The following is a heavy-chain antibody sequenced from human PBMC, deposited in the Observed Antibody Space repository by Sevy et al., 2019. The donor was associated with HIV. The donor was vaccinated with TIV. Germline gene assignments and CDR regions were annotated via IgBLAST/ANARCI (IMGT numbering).Heavy chain of an antibody. Sequence: ASVKVSCKASGGTFSSYAISWVRQAHGQGLEWMGGIIPIFGTANYAQKFQGRVTITADESTSTAYMELSSLRSEDTAVYYCASRHYGDYEDYWGQGTLVTVSS. D-gene: IGHD4-17*01. CDR1: GGTFSSYA. CDR2: IIPIFGTA. V-gene: IGHV1-69*13. CDR3: ASRHYGDYEDY. J-gene: IGHJ4*02.